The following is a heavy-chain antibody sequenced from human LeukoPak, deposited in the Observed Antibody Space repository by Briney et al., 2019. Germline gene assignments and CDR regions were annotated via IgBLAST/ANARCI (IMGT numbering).Heavy chain of an antibody. Sequence: GGSRRVSCAASGFTFNKYSLSRVPQAPGKGLEWGANINKVNGQIYYLESVEGQFPRTRDNAKNSLHLQMNSLRAEHTAVYYCARGYYYSGTYYLSLFAYWGKQTLVTVSS. CDR3: ARGYYYSGTYYLSLFAY. CDR1: GFTFNKYS. CDR2: INKVNGQI. V-gene: IGHV3-7*01. D-gene: IGHD3-10*01. J-gene: IGHJ4*02.